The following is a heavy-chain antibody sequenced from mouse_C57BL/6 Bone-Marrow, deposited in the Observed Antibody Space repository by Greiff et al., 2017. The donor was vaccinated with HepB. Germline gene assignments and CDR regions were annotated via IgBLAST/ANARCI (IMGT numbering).Heavy chain of an antibody. V-gene: IGHV6-3*01. D-gene: IGHD2-3*01. CDR2: IRLKSDNYAT. J-gene: IGHJ2*01. CDR3: TGRDGYSYFDY. Sequence: EVKLEESGGGLVQPGGSMKLSCVASGFTFSNYWMNWVRQSPEKGLEWVAQIRLKSDNYATHYAESVKGRFTISRDDSKSSVYLQMNNLRAEDTGIYYCTGRDGYSYFDYWGQGTTLTVSS. CDR1: GFTFSNYW.